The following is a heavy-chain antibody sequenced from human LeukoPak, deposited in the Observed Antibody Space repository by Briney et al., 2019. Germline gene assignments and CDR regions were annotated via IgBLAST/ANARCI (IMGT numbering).Heavy chain of an antibody. V-gene: IGHV4-4*07. Sequence: SETLSLACTVSGGSISDYYWSWIRQSAGKGLEWIGHIYSSGGTYYNPSLKRRLNMSVDMSKNQVSLKLSSMTAADTAVYYCARDFPHGSGRYFYEGMDVWGRGTTVTVSS. CDR2: IYSSGGT. D-gene: IGHD2-15*01. J-gene: IGHJ6*02. CDR1: GGSISDYY. CDR3: ARDFPHGSGRYFYEGMDV.